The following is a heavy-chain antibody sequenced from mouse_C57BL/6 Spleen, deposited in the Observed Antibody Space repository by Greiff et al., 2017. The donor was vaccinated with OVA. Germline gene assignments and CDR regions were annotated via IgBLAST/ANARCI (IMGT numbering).Heavy chain of an antibody. CDR1: GFNIKDYY. CDR2: IDPEDGDT. D-gene: IGHD2-5*01. J-gene: IGHJ3*01. CDR3: TTRYSNYEAWFAY. V-gene: IGHV14-1*01. Sequence: VQLKESGAELVRPGASVKLSCTASGFNIKDYYMHWVKQRPEQGLEWIGRIDPEDGDTEYAPKFQGKATMTADTSSNTAYLQLSSLTSEDTAVYYCTTRYSNYEAWFAYWGQGTLVTVSA.